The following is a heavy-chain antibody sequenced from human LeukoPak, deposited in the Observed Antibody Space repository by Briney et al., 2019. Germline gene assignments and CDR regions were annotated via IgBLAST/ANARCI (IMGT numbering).Heavy chain of an antibody. CDR2: ISDSGGTT. CDR1: GFTFSSYA. CDR3: AKRHTLTTSFDY. D-gene: IGHD4-17*01. Sequence: GGSLRPSCAASGFTFSSYAMSWVRQAPAKGLEWVSVISDSGGTTYYADSVKGRFTISRSNSKNTLYLQMNSLRVEDTAVYYCAKRHTLTTSFDYWGQGTLVTVSS. V-gene: IGHV3-23*01. J-gene: IGHJ4*02.